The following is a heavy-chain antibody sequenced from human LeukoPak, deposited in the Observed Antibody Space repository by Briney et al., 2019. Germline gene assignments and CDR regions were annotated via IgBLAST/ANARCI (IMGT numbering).Heavy chain of an antibody. J-gene: IGHJ4*02. V-gene: IGHV3-23*01. CDR2: ISGGAYST. CDR3: AGGVKY. D-gene: IGHD3-16*01. CDR1: GFTFGNFA. Sequence: GGSLRLSCAASGFTFGNFAMSWVRQAPGKGLEWVSLISGGAYSTYYADSVKGRFTISRDNSKNALSLQMNSLRAEDTAIYYCAGGVKYWGQGTLVTVSS.